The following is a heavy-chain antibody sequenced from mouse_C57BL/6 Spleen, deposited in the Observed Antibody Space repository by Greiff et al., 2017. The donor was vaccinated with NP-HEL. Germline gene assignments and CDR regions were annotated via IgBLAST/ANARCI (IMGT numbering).Heavy chain of an antibody. D-gene: IGHD2-12*01. CDR1: GFTFTDYG. Sequence: EVQLQESGGGLVKPGGSLKLSCAASGFTFTDYGMHWVRQAPEKGLEWVAYISSGSSTIYYEDTVKGRFTISRDNAKNTLFLQMTSLRSEDTAMYYCARGDYIFDYWGQGTTLTVSS. J-gene: IGHJ2*01. V-gene: IGHV5-17*01. CDR2: ISSGSSTI. CDR3: ARGDYIFDY.